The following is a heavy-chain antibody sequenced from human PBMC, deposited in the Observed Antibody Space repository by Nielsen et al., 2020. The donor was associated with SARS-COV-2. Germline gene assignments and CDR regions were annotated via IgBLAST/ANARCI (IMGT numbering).Heavy chain of an antibody. CDR3: ARLYYDILTGYYTGGTGNDY. CDR2: IYPGDSDT. J-gene: IGHJ4*02. V-gene: IGHV5-51*01. CDR1: GYSFTSYW. Sequence: GESLKISCKGSGYSFTSYWIGWVRQMPGKGLEWMGIIYPGDSDTRYSPSFQGQVTISADKSISTAYLQWSSLKASDTAMYCCARLYYDILTGYYTGGTGNDYWGQGTLVTVSS. D-gene: IGHD3-9*01.